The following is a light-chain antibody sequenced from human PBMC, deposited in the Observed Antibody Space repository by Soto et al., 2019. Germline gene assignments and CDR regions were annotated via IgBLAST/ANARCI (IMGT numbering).Light chain of an antibody. V-gene: IGKV3-15*01. CDR1: QSVSSN. CDR2: DAS. Sequence: IVMTQSPATLSVSPGERATLSCRASQSVSSNLAWYQQKPGQAPRLLIYDASTRATGIPARFSGSGSGTEFALTISSLQPEDFAVYYCQQYNSWLTFGGGTKVEIK. CDR3: QQYNSWLT. J-gene: IGKJ4*01.